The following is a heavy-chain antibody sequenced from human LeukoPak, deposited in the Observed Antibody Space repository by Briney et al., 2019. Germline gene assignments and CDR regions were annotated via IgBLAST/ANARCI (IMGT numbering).Heavy chain of an antibody. D-gene: IGHD3-10*01. CDR3: ARDKLPQLLWFGEPLPRFDY. J-gene: IGHJ4*02. Sequence: NHGESLKISCKGSGYSFTSYWIGWVRQAPGQGLEWMGWISAYNGNTNYAQKLQGRVTMTTDTSTSTAYMELRSRRSDDTAVYYCARDKLPQLLWFGEPLPRFDYWGQGTLVTVSS. V-gene: IGHV1-18*04. CDR1: GYSFTSYW. CDR2: ISAYNGNT.